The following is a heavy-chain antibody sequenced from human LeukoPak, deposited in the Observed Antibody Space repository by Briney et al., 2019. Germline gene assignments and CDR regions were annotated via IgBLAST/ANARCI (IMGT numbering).Heavy chain of an antibody. J-gene: IGHJ4*02. CDR2: SNPSGGST. CDR3: ARGDLYSGSSIGY. D-gene: IGHD1-26*01. Sequence: GASVKVSCKASGHTFTTDYIHWVRQGPGQGPEWMGVSNPSGGSTTNAQKFQGRVTMTRDTSINTAYMELSSLRSDDTAVYYCARGDLYSGSSIGYWGQGTLVTVSS. V-gene: IGHV1-46*01. CDR1: GHTFTTDY.